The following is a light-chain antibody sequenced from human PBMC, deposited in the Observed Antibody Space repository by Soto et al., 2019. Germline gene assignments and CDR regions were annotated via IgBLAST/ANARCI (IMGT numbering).Light chain of an antibody. CDR3: QQYETFSGT. J-gene: IGKJ1*01. CDR1: QSVSSSY. CDR2: GAS. V-gene: IGKV3-20*01. Sequence: EIVLTQSPGTLSLSPGERATLSCRASQSVSSSYLAWYQQKPGQPPRLLIYGASSRATGIPDRFSGSGSGTDFTLTISRLEPEDFATYYCQQYETFSGTFGPGTKVEI.